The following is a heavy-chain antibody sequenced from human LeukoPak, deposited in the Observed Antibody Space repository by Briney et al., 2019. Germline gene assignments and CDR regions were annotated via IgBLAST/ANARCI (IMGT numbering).Heavy chain of an antibody. D-gene: IGHD3-22*01. V-gene: IGHV1-18*01. CDR3: ARGEWYYYDSSGYPLDY. Sequence: ASVKVSCKASGYTFTSYGISWVRQAPGQGLEWMGWISAYNGNTNYAQKLQGRVTMTTDTSTSTAYMELRSLRSDDTAVYYCARGEWYYYDSSGYPLDYWGQGTLVTVSS. J-gene: IGHJ4*02. CDR1: GYTFTSYG. CDR2: ISAYNGNT.